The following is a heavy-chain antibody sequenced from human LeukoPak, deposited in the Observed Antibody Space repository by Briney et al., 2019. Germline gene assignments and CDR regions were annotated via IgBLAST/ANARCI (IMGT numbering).Heavy chain of an antibody. CDR2: IYSGAST. CDR3: AKEGFYCSGGSCYSFYYYYMDV. J-gene: IGHJ6*03. V-gene: IGHV3-66*01. CDR1: GFTVSSNY. D-gene: IGHD2-15*01. Sequence: GGSLRLSCAASGFTVSSNYMSWVRQAPGKGLEWVSVIYSGASTYYADSVKGRFTISRDNSKNTLYLRMNSLRAEDTAVYYCAKEGFYCSGGSCYSFYYYYMDVWGKGTTVTVSS.